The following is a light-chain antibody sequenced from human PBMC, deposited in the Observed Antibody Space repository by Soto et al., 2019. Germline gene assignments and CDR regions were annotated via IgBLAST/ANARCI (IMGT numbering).Light chain of an antibody. CDR1: QSVRSN. V-gene: IGKV3-15*01. Sequence: EIVMTQSPVTLSVSPGERATLSCRASQSVRSNLAWYQQKPGQAPSLLICGAFTRATGIPTRFSGTGSGTEFTLTISSLQSEDFALYYCQQYNDWPLTFGQGTKVDIK. CDR2: GAF. CDR3: QQYNDWPLT. J-gene: IGKJ1*01.